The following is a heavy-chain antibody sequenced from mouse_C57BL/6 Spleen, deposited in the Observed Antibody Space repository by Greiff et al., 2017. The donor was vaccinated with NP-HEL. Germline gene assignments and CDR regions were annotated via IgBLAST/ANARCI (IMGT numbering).Heavy chain of an antibody. CDR2: IYPRDGST. CDR3: ARESNYYGSSNYFDV. J-gene: IGHJ1*03. D-gene: IGHD1-1*01. V-gene: IGHV1-85*01. CDR1: GYTFTSYD. Sequence: QVQLKESGPELVKPGASVKLSCKASGYTFTSYDINWVKQRPGQGLEWIGWIYPRDGSTKYNEKFKGKATLTVDTSSSTAYMELHSLTSEDSAVYCCARESNYYGSSNYFDVWGTGTTVTVSS.